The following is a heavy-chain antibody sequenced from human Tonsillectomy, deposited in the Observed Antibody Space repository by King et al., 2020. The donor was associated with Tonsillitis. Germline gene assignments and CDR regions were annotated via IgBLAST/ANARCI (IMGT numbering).Heavy chain of an antibody. D-gene: IGHD3-16*01. CDR2: IYPGDSDT. J-gene: IGHJ3*02. Sequence: QLVQSGAEVKKPGESLKISCKGSGYSFTTYWVAWVRQMPGKGLEWMGIIYPGDSDTRYSPSFQGQITISADKSISTAYLQWSSLKASDTAIYYCAGKNARGGRVDAFDIWGQGTVVTVSS. CDR1: GYSFTTYW. V-gene: IGHV5-51*01. CDR3: AGKNARGGRVDAFDI.